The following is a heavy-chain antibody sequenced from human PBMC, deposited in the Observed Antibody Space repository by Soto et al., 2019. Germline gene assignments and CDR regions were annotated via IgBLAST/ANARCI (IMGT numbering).Heavy chain of an antibody. J-gene: IGHJ4*02. CDR1: GFIFSDHW. CDR2: VNSDGSST. V-gene: IGHV3-74*01. D-gene: IGHD6-13*01. CDR3: TRGHAEYSTSRYLGDH. Sequence: GGSLRLSCAASGFIFSDHWMHWVRQAPGKGLVWVSRVNSDGSSTNYMDSVKGRFTISRDNAKNTLYLQMDSLGADDTAVYYCTRGHAEYSTSRYLGDHWGQGTLVTVSS.